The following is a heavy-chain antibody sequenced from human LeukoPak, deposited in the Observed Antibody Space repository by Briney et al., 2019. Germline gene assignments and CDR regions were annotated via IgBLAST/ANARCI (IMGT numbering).Heavy chain of an antibody. CDR2: INSDGSST. J-gene: IGHJ4*02. D-gene: IGHD2-15*01. Sequence: GGSLRLSCAASGFTSSSYWMHWVRQAPGKGLVWVSRINSDGSSTSYADSVKGRFTISRDNAKNTLYLQMNSLRAEDTAVYYCATSVGHCSGGSCNDYWGQGTLVTVSS. CDR1: GFTSSSYW. V-gene: IGHV3-74*01. CDR3: ATSVGHCSGGSCNDY.